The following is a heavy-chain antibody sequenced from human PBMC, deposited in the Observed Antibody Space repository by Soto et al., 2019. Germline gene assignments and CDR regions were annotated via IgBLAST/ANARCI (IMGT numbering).Heavy chain of an antibody. CDR2: IIPIFGTA. D-gene: IGHD3-3*01. Sequence: QVQLVQSGAEVKKPGSSVKVSCKASGGTFSRYGISWVRQAPGQGLEWMGGIIPIFGTANYAQKFQGRVTMTADESTSTAYMELSRLRSEDTAVYYCATATEFGYYYGMDVWGQGTTVTVSS. V-gene: IGHV1-69*12. CDR1: GGTFSRYG. J-gene: IGHJ6*02. CDR3: ATATEFGYYYGMDV.